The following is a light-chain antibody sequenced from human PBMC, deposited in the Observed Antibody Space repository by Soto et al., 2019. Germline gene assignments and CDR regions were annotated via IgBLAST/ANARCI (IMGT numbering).Light chain of an antibody. CDR3: QQYNNWSGT. CDR1: QSVTTN. J-gene: IGKJ4*01. V-gene: IGKV3-15*01. CDR2: GAS. Sequence: ELVMTQSPATLSVSTGERATLSCRASQSVTTNMAWYQQKPGQAPRLLIYGASTRATGIPARFSGSGSGTEFTLTISSLQSEDFAVYYCQQYNNWSGTFGGGTKVDIK.